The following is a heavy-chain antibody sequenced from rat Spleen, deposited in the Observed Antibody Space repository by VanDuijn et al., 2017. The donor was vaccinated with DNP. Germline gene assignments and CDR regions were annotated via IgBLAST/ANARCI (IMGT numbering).Heavy chain of an antibody. CDR1: GFSLTSYT. CDR3: TRDLNWGGFFDY. CDR2: ISSGGSS. J-gene: IGHJ2*01. D-gene: IGHD5-1*01. V-gene: IGHV2-15*01. Sequence: QVQLKESGPGLVQPSQTLSLTCTVSGFSLTSYTVSWVRQPPGKGLEWIVAISSGGSSYYNSALKSRLSISRDTSKSQVFLKMNSLQTEDTAIYYCTRDLNWGGFFDYWGQGVMVTVSS.